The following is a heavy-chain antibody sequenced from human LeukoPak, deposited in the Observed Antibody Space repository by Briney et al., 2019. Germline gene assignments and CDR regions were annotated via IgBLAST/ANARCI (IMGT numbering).Heavy chain of an antibody. CDR1: GLTFSSSA. J-gene: IGHJ4*02. Sequence: GGSLTLFCAASGLTFSSSAMSWVRQAPGKGLAWVSSISGSGSGGSTYYADSVKGRFTISRDNSKNTLYLQMNSLRAEDTAVYYCAKSGYNRFDYWGQGTLVTVSS. CDR2: ISGSGSGGST. V-gene: IGHV3-23*01. D-gene: IGHD5-24*01. CDR3: AKSGYNRFDY.